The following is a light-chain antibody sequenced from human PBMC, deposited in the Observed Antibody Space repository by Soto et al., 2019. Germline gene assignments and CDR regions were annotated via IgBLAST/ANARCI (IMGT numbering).Light chain of an antibody. V-gene: IGKV1-8*01. CDR1: QGISSY. Sequence: AIRMTQSPSSLSASTGDRVTITCRASQGISSYLAWYQQKPGKAPKLLIYKASSLESGVPSRFSGSGSGTEFTLTISSLQPDDFATYYCQQYNSYPGVTFGPGTKVDIK. CDR3: QQYNSYPGVT. J-gene: IGKJ3*01. CDR2: KAS.